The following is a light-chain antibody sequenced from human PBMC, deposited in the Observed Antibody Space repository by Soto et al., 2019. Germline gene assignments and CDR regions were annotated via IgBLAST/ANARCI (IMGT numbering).Light chain of an antibody. CDR2: LGS. CDR3: RPALQTYT. V-gene: IGKV2-28*01. Sequence: DIVMTQSPLSLPVTPGEPASISCRSSQSLLHRNGYSYLDWYLQKPGQSPQLLIYLGSNRASGVPDRFSGSGSGTDFTLKSSRGEAEDVGVYYCRPALQTYTFGQVTKLEIK. J-gene: IGKJ2*01. CDR1: QSLLHRNGYSY.